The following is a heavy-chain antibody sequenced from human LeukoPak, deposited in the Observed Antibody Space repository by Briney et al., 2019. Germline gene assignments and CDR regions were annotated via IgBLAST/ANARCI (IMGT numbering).Heavy chain of an antibody. CDR2: IYTSGST. CDR3: ARDSQSVFDP. V-gene: IGHV4-4*07. CDR1: GGSFSGYY. Sequence: SETVSLTCAVYGGSFSGYYWSWIRQPAGKGLEWIGRIYTSGSTNYNPSLKSRVTMSVDTSKNQFSLKLSSVTAADTAVYYCARDSQSVFDPWGQGTLVAVSS. J-gene: IGHJ5*02.